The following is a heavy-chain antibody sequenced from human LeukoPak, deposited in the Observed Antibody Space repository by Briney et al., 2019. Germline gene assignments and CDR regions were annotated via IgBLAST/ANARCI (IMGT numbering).Heavy chain of an antibody. J-gene: IGHJ4*02. V-gene: IGHV4-34*01. D-gene: IGHD2-15*01. CDR2: INHSGST. Sequence: PSETLSLTCAVYGGSFSGYYWSWIRQPPGKGLEWIGEINHSGSTNYNPSLKSRVTISVDTSKNQFSLKLSSVTAADTAVYYCARHLGSSPFGYWGQGTLVTVSS. CDR1: GGSFSGYY. CDR3: ARHLGSSPFGY.